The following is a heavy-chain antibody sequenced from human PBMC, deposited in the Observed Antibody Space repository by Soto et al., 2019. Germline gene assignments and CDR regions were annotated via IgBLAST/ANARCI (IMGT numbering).Heavy chain of an antibody. CDR3: AKGLVRGDY. CDR1: GFTFSSYA. D-gene: IGHD2-2*01. V-gene: IGHV3-23*01. CDR2: ISGSGGSK. Sequence: EVQLLESGRGLVQPGGSLRLSCAASGFTFSSYAMSWVRQAPGKGLEWVSAISGSGGSKYYADSVKGRFTISRDKYKNTLYLQMNSLRAEDTAVYYCAKGLVRGDYWGQGTLVTVSS. J-gene: IGHJ4*02.